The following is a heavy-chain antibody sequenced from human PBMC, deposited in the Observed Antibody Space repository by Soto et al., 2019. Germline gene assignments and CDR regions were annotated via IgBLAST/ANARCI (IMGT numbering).Heavy chain of an antibody. CDR1: GFTFRSCA. Sequence: EVPLLESGGGLVQPGGSLRLSCAASGFTFRSCAMGWVRQAPGKGLEWVSDIIDSGASTYYADSVKGRFTISRDNSKSHLYLRMNSLRAEDTALYYCAKGRSYYDDYGVDVWGQGTTVTVSS. CDR3: AKGRSYYDDYGVDV. CDR2: IIDSGAST. V-gene: IGHV3-23*01. J-gene: IGHJ6*02.